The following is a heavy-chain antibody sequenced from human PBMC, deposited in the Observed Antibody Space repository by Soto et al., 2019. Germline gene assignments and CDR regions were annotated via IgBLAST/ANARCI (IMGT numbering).Heavy chain of an antibody. D-gene: IGHD6-19*01. V-gene: IGHV3-64D*06. J-gene: IGHJ4*02. CDR1: GFTFNSYA. CDR3: VKEGYMRSDWYGQFDY. Sequence: GGSLRLSCSASGFTFNSYAMHWVRQSPGKGLEFVSAISSYGADTYYADSVKGRFAISRDNSKNTLYLQMSSLRAEDTALYYCVKEGYMRSDWYGQFDYWGQGALVTVSS. CDR2: ISSYGADT.